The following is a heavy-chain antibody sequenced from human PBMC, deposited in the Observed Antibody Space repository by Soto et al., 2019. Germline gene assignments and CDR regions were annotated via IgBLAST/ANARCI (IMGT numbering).Heavy chain of an antibody. V-gene: IGHV5-51*03. CDR1: GYSFTSYW. CDR2: IYPGDSDT. CDR3: ARAMVRGKNYYGVDG. J-gene: IGHJ6*02. Sequence: EVQLVQSGAEVKKPGESLKISCKGSGYSFTSYWIGWVRQMPGKGLEWMGIIYPGDSDTRYSPSFQGQVTISADKSISTAYLQWSSLKASDTARYYCARAMVRGKNYYGVDGWGQGTTVTVSS. D-gene: IGHD3-10*01.